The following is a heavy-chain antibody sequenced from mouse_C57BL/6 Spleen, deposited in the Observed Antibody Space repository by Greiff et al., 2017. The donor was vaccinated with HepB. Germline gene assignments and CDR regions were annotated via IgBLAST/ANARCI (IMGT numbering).Heavy chain of an antibody. J-gene: IGHJ1*03. V-gene: IGHV1-18*01. CDR2: INPNNGGT. Sequence: EVQRVESGPELVKPGASVKIPCKASGYTFTDYNMDWVKQSHGKSLEWIGDINPNNGGTIYNQKFKGKATLTVDKSSSTAYMELRSLTSEDTAVYYCARRIWDYYGSSYGYFDVWGTGTTVTVSS. D-gene: IGHD1-1*01. CDR1: GYTFTDYN. CDR3: ARRIWDYYGSSYGYFDV.